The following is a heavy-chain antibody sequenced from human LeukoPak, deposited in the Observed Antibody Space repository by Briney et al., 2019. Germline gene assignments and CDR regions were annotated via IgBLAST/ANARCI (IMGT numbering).Heavy chain of an antibody. CDR2: IYPGDSDT. D-gene: IGHD3-10*01. Sequence: GESLKISCKGSRYSFTSYWIGWVRQMPGKGLEWMGIIYPGDSDTRYSPSFQGQVTISADKSISTAYLQWSSLKASDTAMYYCARQKLARGDAFDIWGQGTMVTVSS. J-gene: IGHJ3*02. V-gene: IGHV5-51*01. CDR3: ARQKLARGDAFDI. CDR1: RYSFTSYW.